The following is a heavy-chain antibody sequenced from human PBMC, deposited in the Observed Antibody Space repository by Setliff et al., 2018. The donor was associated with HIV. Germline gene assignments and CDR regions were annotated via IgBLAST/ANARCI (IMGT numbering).Heavy chain of an antibody. D-gene: IGHD3-22*01. V-gene: IGHV1-8*02. J-gene: IGHJ5*02. CDR3: ARTFYYDRSDYGNWFDP. CDR2: INTHNGNT. Sequence: GASVKVSCKASGGTFSSYAISWVRQAPGQGLEWMGGINTHNGNTHYAQRFQGRVTMTRNTSISTAYMELSSLISEDTAVYYCARTFYYDRSDYGNWFDPWGQGTRVTVSS. CDR1: GGTFSSYA.